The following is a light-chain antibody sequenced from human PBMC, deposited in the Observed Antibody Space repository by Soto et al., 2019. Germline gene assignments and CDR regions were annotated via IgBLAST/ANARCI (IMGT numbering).Light chain of an antibody. CDR3: QQHNNWPRT. Sequence: VITHCPATLSVSPGKTASLSCRASQSVSSNLAWYQQKHGQAPRILIYGASTRDTGIPARCSGSGSGTEFTLTISRLQSEDFVVYYCQQHNNWPRTFGQGTKVDIK. V-gene: IGKV3-15*01. CDR2: GAS. CDR1: QSVSSN. J-gene: IGKJ1*01.